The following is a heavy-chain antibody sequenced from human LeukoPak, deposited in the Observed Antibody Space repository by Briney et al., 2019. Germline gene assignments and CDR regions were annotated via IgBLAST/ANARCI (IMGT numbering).Heavy chain of an antibody. CDR2: IRYDGSNK. D-gene: IGHD3-10*01. CDR1: GFTFSSYG. Sequence: PGRSLRLSCAASGFTFSSYGMHWVRQAPGRGLEWVAFIRYDGSNKYYADSVKGRFTISRDNAKNSLYLQMNSLRAEDTAVYYCARGAYYYGSGSYPNTDYWGQGTLVTVSS. J-gene: IGHJ4*02. V-gene: IGHV3-33*08. CDR3: ARGAYYYGSGSYPNTDY.